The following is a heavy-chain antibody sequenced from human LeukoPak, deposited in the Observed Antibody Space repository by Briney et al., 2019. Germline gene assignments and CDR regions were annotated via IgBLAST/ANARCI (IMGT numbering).Heavy chain of an antibody. V-gene: IGHV4-30-4*02. CDR3: ARAPILEYYDFWSGTPPHWFDP. J-gene: IGHJ5*02. Sequence: PSETLSLTCTVSGGSISSGDYYWSWIRQPPGKGLEWIGYIYYSGSTYYTPSLKSRITISVDTSKNQFSLKLSSVTAADTAVYYCARAPILEYYDFWSGTPPHWFDPWGQGTLVTVSS. CDR1: GGSISSGDYY. CDR2: IYYSGST. D-gene: IGHD3-3*01.